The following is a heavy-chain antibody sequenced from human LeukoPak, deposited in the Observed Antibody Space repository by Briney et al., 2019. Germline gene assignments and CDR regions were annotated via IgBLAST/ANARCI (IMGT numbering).Heavy chain of an antibody. CDR3: ASVLNGDQVDY. J-gene: IGHJ4*02. D-gene: IGHD3-10*01. V-gene: IGHV4-59*01. Sequence: PSETLSLTCTVSGGSISSYYWSWIRQPPGKGLEWIGYIYYSGSTNYNPSLKSRVTISVDTSKNQFSLKLSSVTAADTAVYYCASVLNGDQVDYWGQGTLVTVSS. CDR1: GGSISSYY. CDR2: IYYSGST.